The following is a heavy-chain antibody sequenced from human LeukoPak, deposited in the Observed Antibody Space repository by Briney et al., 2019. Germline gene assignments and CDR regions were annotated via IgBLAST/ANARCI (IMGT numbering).Heavy chain of an antibody. CDR3: AKDSHRYCSGGSCYSFDY. J-gene: IGHJ4*02. V-gene: IGHV3-30*18. D-gene: IGHD2-15*01. CDR1: GFTFSSYG. Sequence: GRSLRLSCAASGFTFSSYGMHWVRQAPGKGLEWVAVISYDGSNKYYADSVKGRFTTSRDNSKNTLYLQMNSLRAEDTAVYYCAKDSHRYCSGGSCYSFDYWGQGTLVTV. CDR2: ISYDGSNK.